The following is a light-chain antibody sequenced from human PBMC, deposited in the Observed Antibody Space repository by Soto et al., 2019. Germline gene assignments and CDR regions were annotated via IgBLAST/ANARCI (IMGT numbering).Light chain of an antibody. CDR2: KAS. CDR1: RSITNW. CDR3: QQYNSYPYT. J-gene: IGKJ2*01. Sequence: DIQMTQSPSTLSASVGDRVTITCRASRSITNWLAWFRQKPGKAPKLLIYKASDLESGVPSRFSGGGSGTEFSLTVSALQPDDVATYYCQQYNSYPYTFGQGTRLEIK. V-gene: IGKV1-5*03.